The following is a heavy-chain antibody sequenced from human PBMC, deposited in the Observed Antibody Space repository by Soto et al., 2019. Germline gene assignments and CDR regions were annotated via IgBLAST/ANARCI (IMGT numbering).Heavy chain of an antibody. CDR3: ARELAVTTTGTKDAFDY. CDR2: IYSGGST. V-gene: IGHV3-53*01. D-gene: IGHD1-1*01. CDR1: GFTVSSNY. Sequence: EVQLVESGGGLIQPGGSLRLSCAASGFTVSSNYMSWVRQAPGKGLAWVSVIYSGGSTYYADSVKGRFTISRDNSKNTLYLQMSSLRVEDTAVYYCARELAVTTTGTKDAFDYWGQGTLVTVSS. J-gene: IGHJ4*02.